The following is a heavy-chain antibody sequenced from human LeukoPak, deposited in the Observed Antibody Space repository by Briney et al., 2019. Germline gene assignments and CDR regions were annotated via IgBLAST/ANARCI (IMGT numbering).Heavy chain of an antibody. Sequence: QPGGSLRLSCAASGFTFSSYWMSWVRQAPGKGLEWVANIKQDGSEKYYVDSVKGRFTISRDNAKNSLYLQMNSLRAEDTAVYYCARDSYYDFWSGYYQGADYWGQGTLVTVYS. D-gene: IGHD3-3*01. CDR1: GFTFSSYW. V-gene: IGHV3-7*01. J-gene: IGHJ4*02. CDR2: IKQDGSEK. CDR3: ARDSYYDFWSGYYQGADY.